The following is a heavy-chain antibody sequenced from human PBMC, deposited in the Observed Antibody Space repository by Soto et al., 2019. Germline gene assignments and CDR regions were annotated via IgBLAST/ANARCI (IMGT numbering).Heavy chain of an antibody. V-gene: IGHV4-31*03. D-gene: IGHD4-17*01. CDR3: ARGNTVTTRYFDY. CDR2: IYYSGST. CDR1: GGSISSGGYY. J-gene: IGHJ4*02. Sequence: QVQLQESGPGLVKPSQTLSLTCTVSGGSISSGGYYWSWIRQHPGKGLEWIGYIYYSGSTYYNPPLKSRVTISVDTSKNQFSLKLSSVTAADTAVYYCARGNTVTTRYFDYWGQGTLVTVSS.